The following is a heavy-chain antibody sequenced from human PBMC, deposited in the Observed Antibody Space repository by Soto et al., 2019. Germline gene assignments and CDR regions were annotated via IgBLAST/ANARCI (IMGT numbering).Heavy chain of an antibody. Sequence: QLQLQESGPGLVKPSETLSLTCTVSGGSISSSSYYWGWIRQPPGKGLEWLGSIYYSGSTYYNPSLKRRVTISVDTSKNQFSLKLSSVTATDTAVYYCARHEHIVVVTATHWYFDLWGRGTLVTVSS. CDR3: ARHEHIVVVTATHWYFDL. D-gene: IGHD2-21*02. CDR1: GGSISSSSYY. CDR2: IYYSGST. J-gene: IGHJ2*01. V-gene: IGHV4-39*01.